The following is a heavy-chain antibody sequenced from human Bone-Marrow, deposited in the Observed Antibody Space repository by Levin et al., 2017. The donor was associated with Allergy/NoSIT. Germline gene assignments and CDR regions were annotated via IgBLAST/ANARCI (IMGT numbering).Heavy chain of an antibody. D-gene: IGHD2-15*01. CDR3: ARDRDSYDAFDI. V-gene: IGHV3-53*01. J-gene: IGHJ3*02. CDR2: IHNAGTT. Sequence: SGGSLRLSCAVSGFPVRTNYMSWVRQAPGKGLEWVSVIHNAGTTYYADSVRGRFTISRDNSKNTLYLQMNSLKAEDTAMYYCARDRDSYDAFDIWGQGTMVTVSS. CDR1: GFPVRTNY.